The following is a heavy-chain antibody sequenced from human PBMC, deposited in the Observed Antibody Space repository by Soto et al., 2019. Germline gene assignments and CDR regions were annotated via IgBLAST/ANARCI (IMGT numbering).Heavy chain of an antibody. CDR2: ISWNSGRI. CDR3: VRDMQLWRLDS. CDR1: GFTFDDYA. V-gene: IGHV3-9*01. Sequence: GGSLRLSCAASGFTFDDYAMYWVRQVPGKGLEWVSGISWNSGRIGYADSVKGRFTISRDNAKNSLYLQMNSLRAEDTAVYYCVRDMQLWRLDSWGQGTLVTVSS. J-gene: IGHJ4*02. D-gene: IGHD2-21*01.